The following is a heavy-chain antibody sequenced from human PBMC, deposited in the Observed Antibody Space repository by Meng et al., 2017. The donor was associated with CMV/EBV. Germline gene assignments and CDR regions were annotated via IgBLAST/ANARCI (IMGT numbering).Heavy chain of an antibody. CDR3: ARDLRVPARPLYYYYGMDV. CDR1: GGTFSSYA. D-gene: IGHD2-2*01. Sequence: SVKVSCKASGGTFSSYAISWVRQAPGQGREWMGGIIPILGIANYEQKFQGRVTITADKSTSTAYMELSSLRSEDTAVYYCARDLRVPARPLYYYYGMDVWGQGTTVTVSS. V-gene: IGHV1-69*10. CDR2: IIPILGIA. J-gene: IGHJ6*02.